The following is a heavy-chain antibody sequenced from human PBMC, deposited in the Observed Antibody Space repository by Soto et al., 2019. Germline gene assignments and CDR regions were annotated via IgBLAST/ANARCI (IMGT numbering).Heavy chain of an antibody. CDR3: ATKATALHWLHT. Sequence: GSLRLSCGASGFTFSSCSMNWVRRAPGKGLEWVSSISSSSSYIYYADSVKGRFTISRDNAKNSLYLQMKSLRAEDTAVYYCATKATALHWLHTCGKATLVNV. CDR1: GFTFSSCS. J-gene: IGHJ5*02. D-gene: IGHD5-12*01. CDR2: ISSSSSYI. V-gene: IGHV3-21*01.